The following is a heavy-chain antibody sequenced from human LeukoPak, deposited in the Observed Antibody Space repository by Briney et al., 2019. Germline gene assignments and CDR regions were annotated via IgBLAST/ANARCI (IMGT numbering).Heavy chain of an antibody. D-gene: IGHD2-2*01. CDR1: GYTFTGYY. V-gene: IGHV1-2*02. CDR3: ARGTCSSTSCYHSPYNWFDP. CDR2: INPNSGGT. J-gene: IGHJ5*02. Sequence: ASVKVSCKASGYTFTGYYMHWVRQAPGQGLEWMGWINPNSGGTNYAQKFQGRVTMTRDTSISTAYMELSRLRSDDTAVYYCARGTCSSTSCYHSPYNWFDPWGQGTLVTVSS.